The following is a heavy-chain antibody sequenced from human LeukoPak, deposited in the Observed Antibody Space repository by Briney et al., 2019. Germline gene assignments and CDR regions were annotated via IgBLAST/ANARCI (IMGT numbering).Heavy chain of an antibody. CDR3: ARNYYDSSGYFDY. J-gene: IGHJ4*02. CDR2: ISGYNGHT. Sequence: ASVKVSCKASGYTFTSYGISWVRQAPGQGLEWMGWISGYNGHTNYAQRLQGRVTMTTDTSTSTVYMELSSLRSEDAAVYYCARNYYDSSGYFDYWGQGTLVTVSS. CDR1: GYTFTSYG. V-gene: IGHV1-18*01. D-gene: IGHD3-22*01.